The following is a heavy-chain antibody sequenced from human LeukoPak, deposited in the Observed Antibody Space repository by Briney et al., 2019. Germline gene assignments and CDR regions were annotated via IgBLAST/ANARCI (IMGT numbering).Heavy chain of an antibody. Sequence: SETLSLTCTVSGGSISSYYWSWIRQPPGKGLEWIGYIYTSGSTNYNPSLKSRVTISVDTSKNQFSLKLSSVTAADTAVYYCARDRGYGEPIDYWGQGTLVTVSS. CDR3: ARDRGYGEPIDY. CDR2: IYTSGST. J-gene: IGHJ4*02. D-gene: IGHD1-14*01. CDR1: GGSISSYY. V-gene: IGHV4-59*01.